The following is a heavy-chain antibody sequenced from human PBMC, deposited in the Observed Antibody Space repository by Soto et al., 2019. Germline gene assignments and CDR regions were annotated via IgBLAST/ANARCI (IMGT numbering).Heavy chain of an antibody. D-gene: IGHD1-26*01. CDR1: GGTFSSYS. CDR3: ARDGGRHSGGIDY. J-gene: IGHJ4*02. Sequence: QVQLVQSGAEVKKPGSSVTVSCKASGGTFSSYSINWVRQAPGQGLEWMGEIIPIFVTANYAQKFQGRVTITADESTSTAYMELSSLRSEDTAVYYCARDGGRHSGGIDYWGQGTLVTVSS. CDR2: IIPIFVTA. V-gene: IGHV1-69*01.